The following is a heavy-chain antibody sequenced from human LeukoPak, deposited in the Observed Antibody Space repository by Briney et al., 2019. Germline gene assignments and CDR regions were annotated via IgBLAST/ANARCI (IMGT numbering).Heavy chain of an antibody. V-gene: IGHV1-69*01. CDR2: IIPIFGTA. CDR3: ASPRSGGYYFDY. J-gene: IGHJ4*02. Sequence: SVKVSCKASGCTFSSYAISWVRQAPGQGLEWMGGIIPIFGTANYAQKFQGRVTITADESTSTAYMELSSLRSEDTAVYYCASPRSGGYYFDYWGQGTLVTVSS. D-gene: IGHD3-10*01. CDR1: GCTFSSYA.